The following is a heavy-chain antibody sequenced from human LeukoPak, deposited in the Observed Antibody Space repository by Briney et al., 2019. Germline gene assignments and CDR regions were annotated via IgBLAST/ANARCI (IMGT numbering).Heavy chain of an antibody. J-gene: IGHJ4*02. CDR1: GFTFTSYS. CDR3: ARAGGGYNYDDY. D-gene: IGHD5-12*01. Sequence: GGSLRLSFAASGFTFTSYSMTWVRQAPGKGLEWISYVTSSSTSMYYADSVKARFTISRDNAKNSLYLQMNSLRDEDTAVYYCARAGGGYNYDDYWGQGTLVTVSS. CDR2: VTSSSTSM. V-gene: IGHV3-48*02.